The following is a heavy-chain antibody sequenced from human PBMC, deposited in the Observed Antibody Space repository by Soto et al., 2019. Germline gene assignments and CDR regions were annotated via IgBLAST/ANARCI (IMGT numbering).Heavy chain of an antibody. CDR1: GFTFSSYW. Sequence: XESLRLSCAASGFTFSSYWMNWVRQAPGKGLEWVANINQDGNEDNLLDSVKGRFTISRDNAKNSLFLQMNSLRVDDTAVYYCARTGDGHHDFLDYWGQGALVTVSS. CDR2: INQDGNED. V-gene: IGHV3-7*01. D-gene: IGHD1-1*01. CDR3: ARTGDGHHDFLDY. J-gene: IGHJ4*02.